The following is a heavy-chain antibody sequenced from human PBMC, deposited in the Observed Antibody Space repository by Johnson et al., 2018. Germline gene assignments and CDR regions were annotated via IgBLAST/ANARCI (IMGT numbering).Heavy chain of an antibody. CDR3: ARGFNYMDV. Sequence: QVQLQQWGAGLLMPSETLSLTCAVSDGSFSDCYWFWIRQPPGKGLEWIGEINHYGSTNSHPSLKSRLTISLDTSTNQFSLRLNSVTVGDTAVYYCARGFNYMDVWGKGTTVTVSS. V-gene: IGHV4-34*01. CDR1: DGSFSDCY. CDR2: INHYGST. J-gene: IGHJ6*03.